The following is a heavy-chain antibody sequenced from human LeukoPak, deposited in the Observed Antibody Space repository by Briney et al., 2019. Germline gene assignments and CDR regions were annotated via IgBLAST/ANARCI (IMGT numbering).Heavy chain of an antibody. Sequence: GGSLRLSCAASGFTFDDYGMSWVRQAPGKGLKWVSGINWNGGSTRYADSVKGRFTISRDNAKNSLSLQMNILRAEDTALYYCARGYDILTGELDYWGQGTLVTVSS. J-gene: IGHJ4*02. V-gene: IGHV3-20*04. CDR3: ARGYDILTGELDY. CDR2: INWNGGST. CDR1: GFTFDDYG. D-gene: IGHD3-9*01.